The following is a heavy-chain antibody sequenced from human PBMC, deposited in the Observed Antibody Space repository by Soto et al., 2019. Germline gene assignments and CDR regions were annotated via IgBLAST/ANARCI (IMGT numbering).Heavy chain of an antibody. CDR1: GGPFSSYA. CDR3: ARGRYQLLYNYFDY. V-gene: IGHV1-69*13. J-gene: IGHJ4*02. D-gene: IGHD2-2*02. CDR2: NIPIFGTA. Sequence: GASVKVSCKASGGPFSSYAISWVRQAPGQGLEWMGGNIPIFGTANYAQKFQGRVTITADESTSTAYMELSSLGSEDTAVYYCARGRYQLLYNYFDYWGQGTLVTVS.